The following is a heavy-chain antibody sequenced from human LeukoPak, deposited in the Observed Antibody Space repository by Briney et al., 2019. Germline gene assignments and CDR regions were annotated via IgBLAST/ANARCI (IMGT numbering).Heavy chain of an antibody. CDR1: GFTFNNYA. J-gene: IGHJ3*02. V-gene: IGHV3-23*01. CDR2: ISGSGGST. D-gene: IGHD7-27*01. CDR3: AREILTGYAFDI. Sequence: GGSLRLSCAASGFTFNNYAMSWVRQAPGKGLEWVSSISGSGGSTYYADSVKGRFTISRDNSKNTLYLQMNSLRAEDTALYYCAREILTGYAFDIWGQGTMVTVSS.